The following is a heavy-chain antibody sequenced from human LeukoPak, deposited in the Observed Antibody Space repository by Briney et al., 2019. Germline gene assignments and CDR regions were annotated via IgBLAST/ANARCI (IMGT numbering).Heavy chain of an antibody. Sequence: PSETLSLTCTVSGGSISSYYWSWIRQPPGKGLEWIGYIYHSGSTYYNPSLKSRVTISVDRSKNQFSLKLSSVTAADTAVYYCARERAPDCSGGSCYLGPFDYWGQGTLVTVSS. CDR2: IYHSGST. CDR3: ARERAPDCSGGSCYLGPFDY. J-gene: IGHJ4*02. D-gene: IGHD2-15*01. V-gene: IGHV4-59*12. CDR1: GGSISSYY.